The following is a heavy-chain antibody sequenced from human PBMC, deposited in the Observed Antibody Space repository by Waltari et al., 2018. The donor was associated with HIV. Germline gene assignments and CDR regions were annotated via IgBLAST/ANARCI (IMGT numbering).Heavy chain of an antibody. Sequence: QVQLQESGPGLVKPSQTLSLTCTVSGGSISSGTYYWSWIRQPAGKGLEWIGRIFTSGSPNYNPSLKSRVTISVDTSKNQFSLKLSSVTAADTAVYYCARDSPYYYDSSGYYKGYFDYWGQGTLVTVSS. V-gene: IGHV4-61*02. CDR1: GGSISSGTYY. CDR3: ARDSPYYYDSSGYYKGYFDY. J-gene: IGHJ4*02. CDR2: IFTSGSP. D-gene: IGHD3-22*01.